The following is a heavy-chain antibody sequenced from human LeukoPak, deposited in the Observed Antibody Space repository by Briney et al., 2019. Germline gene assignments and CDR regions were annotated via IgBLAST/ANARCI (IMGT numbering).Heavy chain of an antibody. J-gene: IGHJ4*02. D-gene: IGHD3-22*01. Sequence: GGSLRLSCAASGFTFRGYAMTGVGQAPGKGLEGVSSITGSGDYTYYIDSVKGRFTISRDNSKKNLYLQMNSLRGEDTALYYCAKDGLYYDGSAHVYYFDYWGQGTLVAVSS. CDR1: GFTFRGYA. CDR3: AKDGLYYDGSAHVYYFDY. CDR2: ITGSGDYT. V-gene: IGHV3-23*01.